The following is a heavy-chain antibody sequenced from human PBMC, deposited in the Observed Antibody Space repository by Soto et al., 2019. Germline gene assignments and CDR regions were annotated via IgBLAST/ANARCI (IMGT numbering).Heavy chain of an antibody. Sequence: PGGSLRLSCAASGFTFGNYWMHWVRQAPGKGLEWVSRMNSDGSGTNYADSVKGRFTVSRDNAKNTLYLQMNSLRAEDTAVYYCATAEVDYWGPGTLVTVSS. CDR2: MNSDGSGT. CDR1: GFTFGNYW. J-gene: IGHJ4*02. CDR3: ATAEVDY. V-gene: IGHV3-74*01.